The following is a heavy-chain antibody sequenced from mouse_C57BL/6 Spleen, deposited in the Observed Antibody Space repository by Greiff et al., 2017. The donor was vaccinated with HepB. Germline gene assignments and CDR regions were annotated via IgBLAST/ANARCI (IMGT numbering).Heavy chain of an antibody. CDR3: ARPPSYWYFDV. J-gene: IGHJ1*03. Sequence: VQLKESGPELVKPGASVKIPCKASGYTFTDYNMDWVKQSHGKSLEWIGDINPNNGGTIYNQKFKGKATLTVDKSSSTAYMELRSLTSEDTAVYYCARPPSYWYFDVWGTGTTVTVSS. CDR2: INPNNGGT. CDR1: GYTFTDYN. V-gene: IGHV1-18*01.